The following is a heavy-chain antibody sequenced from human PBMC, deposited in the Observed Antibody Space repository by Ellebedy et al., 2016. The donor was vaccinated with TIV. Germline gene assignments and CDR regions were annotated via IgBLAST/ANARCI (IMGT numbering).Heavy chain of an antibody. CDR1: GFTFSSYS. V-gene: IGHV3-48*02. CDR3: ARVPGSFSLNWFDP. J-gene: IGHJ5*02. Sequence: GESLKISXAASGFTFSSYSTNWVRQAPGKGLEWVSHISSSSSTIYYADSVKGRFTISRDNAKNSLYLQMNSLRDEDTAVYYCARVPGSFSLNWFDPWGQGTLVTVSS. CDR2: ISSSSSTI. D-gene: IGHD3-10*01.